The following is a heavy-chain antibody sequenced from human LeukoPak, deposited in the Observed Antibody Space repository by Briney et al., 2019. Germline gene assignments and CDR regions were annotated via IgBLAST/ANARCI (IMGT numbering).Heavy chain of an antibody. CDR3: ARFLGPDVYYYYYMDV. V-gene: IGHV3-11*04. J-gene: IGHJ6*03. CDR1: GFTFSDYY. D-gene: IGHD2-8*01. CDR2: ISSSGSTI. Sequence: GGSLRLSCAASGFTFSDYYMSWIRQAPGKGLEWVSYISSSGSTIYYADSVKGRFTISRDNAKNSLYLQMNSLRAEDTAMYYCARFLGPDVYYYYYMDVWGKGTTVTVSS.